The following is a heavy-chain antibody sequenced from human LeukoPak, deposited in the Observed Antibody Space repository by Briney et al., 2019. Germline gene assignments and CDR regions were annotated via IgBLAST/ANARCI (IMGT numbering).Heavy chain of an antibody. CDR3: ARDLSASSSSLVDY. D-gene: IGHD6-6*01. CDR1: GYTFTGYY. Sequence: ASVKVSCKASGYTFTGYYMHWVRQAPGQGLEWMGWINPNSGGTNYAQKFQGRVTMTRDTSISTAYMELSSPKFDDTAVYYCARDLSASSSSLVDYWGQGTLVTVSS. J-gene: IGHJ4*02. CDR2: INPNSGGT. V-gene: IGHV1-2*02.